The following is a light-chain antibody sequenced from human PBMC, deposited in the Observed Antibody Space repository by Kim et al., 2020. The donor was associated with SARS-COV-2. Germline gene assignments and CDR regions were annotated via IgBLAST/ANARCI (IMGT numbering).Light chain of an antibody. Sequence: AQGKTARITFGGNNMGSKSVHWYQRKPGQAPVLVIYYDSDRPSGIPERFSGSNSGNTATLTISRVEAGDEADYYCQVWDSSSDHVVFGGGTQLTVL. V-gene: IGLV3-21*04. CDR2: YDS. CDR3: QVWDSSSDHVV. J-gene: IGLJ2*01. CDR1: NMGSKS.